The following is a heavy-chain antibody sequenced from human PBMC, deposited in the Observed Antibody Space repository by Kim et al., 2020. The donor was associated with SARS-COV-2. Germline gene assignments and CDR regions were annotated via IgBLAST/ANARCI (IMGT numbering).Heavy chain of an antibody. J-gene: IGHJ5*02. CDR1: GGSISSGSYY. D-gene: IGHD2-2*01. Sequence: SETLSLTCTVSGGSISSGSYYWSWIRQPAGKGLEWIGRIYTSGSTNYNPSLKSRVTISVDTSKNQFSLKLSSVTAADTAVYYCAREGLDSSTGPMNWFDPWGQGTLVTVSS. V-gene: IGHV4-61*02. CDR3: AREGLDSSTGPMNWFDP. CDR2: IYTSGST.